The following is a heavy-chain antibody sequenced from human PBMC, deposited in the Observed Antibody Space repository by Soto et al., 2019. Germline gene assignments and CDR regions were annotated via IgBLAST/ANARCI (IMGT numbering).Heavy chain of an antibody. D-gene: IGHD5-12*01. CDR1: GGTFSSYA. CDR3: AREGRRVVERATIFYYYGMDV. V-gene: IGHV1-69*13. Sequence: GASVKVSCKASGGTFSSYAISWVRQAPGQGLEWMGGIIPIFGTANYAQKFQGRVTITADESTSTAYMELSSLRSEDTAVYYCAREGRRVVERATIFYYYGMDVLGQGTTATVSS. J-gene: IGHJ6*02. CDR2: IIPIFGTA.